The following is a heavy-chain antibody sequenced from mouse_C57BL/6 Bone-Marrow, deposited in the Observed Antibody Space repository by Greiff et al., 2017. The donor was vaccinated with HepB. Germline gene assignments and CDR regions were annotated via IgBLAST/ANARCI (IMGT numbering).Heavy chain of an antibody. Sequence: QVHVKQPGAELVKPGASVKLSCKASGYTFTSYWMHWVKQRPGQGLEWIGMIHPNSGSTNYNEKFKSKATLTVDKSSSTAYMQLSSLTSEDSAVYYCAGHYYYGSSYDAMDYWGQGTSVTVSS. CDR2: IHPNSGST. D-gene: IGHD1-1*01. V-gene: IGHV1-64*01. J-gene: IGHJ4*01. CDR1: GYTFTSYW. CDR3: AGHYYYGSSYDAMDY.